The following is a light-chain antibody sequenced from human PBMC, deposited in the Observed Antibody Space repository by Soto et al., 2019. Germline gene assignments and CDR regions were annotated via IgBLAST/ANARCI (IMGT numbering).Light chain of an antibody. J-gene: IGLJ1*01. V-gene: IGLV2-14*01. Sequence: QSALTQPASVSGSPGQSITISCTGTTSDIGGHKYVSWYQQHPDKAPKVLIYEVSNRPSGVSNRFSGSKSGNTASLTISGLQAEDEADYYCSSYTSTFRRVFGTGTKLTVL. CDR3: SSYTSTFRRV. CDR1: TSDIGGHKY. CDR2: EVS.